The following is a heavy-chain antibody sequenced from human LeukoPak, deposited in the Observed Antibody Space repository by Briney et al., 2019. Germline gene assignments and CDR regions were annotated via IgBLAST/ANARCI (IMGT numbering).Heavy chain of an antibody. V-gene: IGHV1-18*01. D-gene: IGHD3-10*01. CDR2: ISAYNGST. CDR3: ASLGDGLRTFDI. Sequence: ASVKVSCKASVYTFTSYGISWERQAPGQGLEWMGWISAYNGSTNYAQKLQGRVTMTTDTSTSTAYMDLRSLTSDDTAVYYCASLGDGLRTFDIWGQGTMVTVSS. CDR1: VYTFTSYG. J-gene: IGHJ3*02.